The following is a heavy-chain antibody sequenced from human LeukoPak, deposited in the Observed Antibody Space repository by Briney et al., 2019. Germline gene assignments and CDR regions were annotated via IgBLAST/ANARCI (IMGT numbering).Heavy chain of an antibody. CDR1: GFTFSDYY. J-gene: IGHJ6*02. CDR2: ISSSDSTI. Sequence: GGSLRLSCAASGFTFSDYYMSWIRQAPGKGLEWVSYISSSDSTIYYADSVKGRFTISRDNAKNSLYLQLNILRAEDTAVYYCARDGSRYCSSTSCYSGYYYYGMDVWGQGTTVTVSS. CDR3: ARDGSRYCSSTSCYSGYYYYGMDV. V-gene: IGHV3-11*01. D-gene: IGHD2-2*01.